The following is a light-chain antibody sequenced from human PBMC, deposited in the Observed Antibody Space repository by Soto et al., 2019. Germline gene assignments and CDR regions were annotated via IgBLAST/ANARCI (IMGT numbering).Light chain of an antibody. Sequence: QSVLTQPTSASGSLGQSVTISCTGFSNNYVSWYQQHPDKAPKLMIYEVTKRPSGVPDRFSGSKSGDTASLTVSGLQAEDEADYYCNSYAGNNNILFGGGTKLTVL. CDR3: NSYAGNNNIL. CDR2: EVT. J-gene: IGLJ2*01. V-gene: IGLV2-8*01. CDR1: SNNY.